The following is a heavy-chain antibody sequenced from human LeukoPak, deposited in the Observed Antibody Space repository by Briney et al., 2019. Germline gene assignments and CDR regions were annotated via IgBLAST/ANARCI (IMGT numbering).Heavy chain of an antibody. CDR1: GYTFTSYA. CDR3: AREEGSGWYAEGEIDY. Sequence: ASVKVSCKASGYTFTSYAMSWVRQAPGQGLEWMGWINTNTGNPTYAQGFTGRFVFSLDTSVSTAYLQISSLKAEDTAVYYCAREEGSGWYAEGEIDYWGQGTLVTVSS. J-gene: IGHJ4*02. CDR2: INTNTGNP. V-gene: IGHV7-4-1*02. D-gene: IGHD6-19*01.